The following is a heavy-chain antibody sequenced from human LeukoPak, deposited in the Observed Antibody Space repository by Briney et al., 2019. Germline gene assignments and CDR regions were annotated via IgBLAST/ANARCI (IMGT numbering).Heavy chain of an antibody. J-gene: IGHJ3*02. CDR3: ARYRVTHLEWGDDDAFDI. V-gene: IGHV1-46*01. CDR2: INPSGGST. CDR1: GYTFTSYY. D-gene: IGHD3-3*01. Sequence: ASVKVSCKASGYTFTSYYMYWVRQAPGQGLEWMGIINPSGGSTSYAQKFQGRVTMTRDTSTSTVYMELSSLRSEDTAVYYCARYRVTHLEWGDDDAFDIWGQGTMVTVSS.